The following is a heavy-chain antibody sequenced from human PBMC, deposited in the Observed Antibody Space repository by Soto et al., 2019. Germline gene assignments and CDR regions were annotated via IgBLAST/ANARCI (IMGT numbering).Heavy chain of an antibody. V-gene: IGHV5-51*01. D-gene: IGHD3-3*01. CDR3: AGRLKDDSGSSPYCSAFDV. CDR1: GYTFSKYW. Sequence: GESLKISCQASGYTFSKYWIAWVRQMPGKGLEYVGIVYPGDSDTRYSPSFQGQVTISVDTSTSTAYMQWNSLKDSDSAMYYCAGRLKDDSGSSPYCSAFDVWGRGTTVTVSS. J-gene: IGHJ6*02. CDR2: VYPGDSDT.